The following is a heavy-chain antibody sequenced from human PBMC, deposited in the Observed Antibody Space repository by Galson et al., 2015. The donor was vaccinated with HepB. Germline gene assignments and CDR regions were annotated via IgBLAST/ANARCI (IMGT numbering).Heavy chain of an antibody. CDR3: AKGGEYSSGWYRWDDAFDI. J-gene: IGHJ3*02. CDR1: GFTFSSYG. CDR2: ISYDGSNK. D-gene: IGHD6-19*01. Sequence: SLRLSCAASGFTFSSYGMHWVRQAPGKGLEWVAVISYDGSNKYYADSVKGRFTISRDNSKNTLYLQMNSLRAEDTAVYYCAKGGEYSSGWYRWDDAFDIWGQGTMVTVSS. V-gene: IGHV3-30*18.